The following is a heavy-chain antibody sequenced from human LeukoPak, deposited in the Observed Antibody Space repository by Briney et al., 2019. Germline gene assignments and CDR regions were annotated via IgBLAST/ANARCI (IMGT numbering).Heavy chain of an antibody. V-gene: IGHV3-23*01. CDR3: AKGTYCDGGACPPGIYYYYYMDV. J-gene: IGHJ6*03. Sequence: PGGSLRLSCAASGFTFSSYAMSWVRQAPGKGLEWVSAISGSGFGTYYADSVKGRFTISRDNSKNTLYLQMNSLRAEDTAIYYCAKGTYCDGGACPPGIYYYYYMDVWGKGTTVTVSS. CDR2: ISGSGFGT. D-gene: IGHD2-8*02. CDR1: GFTFSSYA.